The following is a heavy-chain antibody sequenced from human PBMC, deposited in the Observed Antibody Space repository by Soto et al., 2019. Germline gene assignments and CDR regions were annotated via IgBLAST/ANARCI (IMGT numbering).Heavy chain of an antibody. D-gene: IGHD6-19*01. CDR1: GGSISSSSYY. Sequence: SETLSLTCTVSGGSISSSSYYWGWIRQPPGKGLEWIGSIYYSGSTYYNPSLKSRVTISVDTSKNQFSLKLSSVTAADTAVYYCARRPSSGWYPGAFDIWGQGTMVTVSS. CDR3: ARRPSSGWYPGAFDI. J-gene: IGHJ3*02. CDR2: IYYSGST. V-gene: IGHV4-39*01.